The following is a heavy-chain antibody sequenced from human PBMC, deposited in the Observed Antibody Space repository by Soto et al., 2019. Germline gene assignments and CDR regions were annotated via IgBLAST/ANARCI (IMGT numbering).Heavy chain of an antibody. V-gene: IGHV1-69*06. D-gene: IGHD3-16*02. CDR2: IIPIFGTA. J-gene: IGHJ6*02. CDR1: GGTFSSYA. Sequence: QVQLVQSGAEVKKPGSSVKVSCKASGGTFSSYAISWVRQAPGQGLEWMGGIIPIFGTANYAQKFQGRVTMTRDTSISTAYMELSRLRSDDTAVYYCARDQGEYYDYVWGSYRKPGMDVWGQGTTVTVSS. CDR3: ARDQGEYYDYVWGSYRKPGMDV.